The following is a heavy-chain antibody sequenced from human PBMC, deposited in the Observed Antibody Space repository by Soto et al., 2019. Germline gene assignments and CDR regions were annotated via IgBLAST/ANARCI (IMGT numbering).Heavy chain of an antibody. CDR1: GYTFTRYG. CDR2: ISAYNGNT. V-gene: IGHV1-18*04. CDR3: ARDCRRRFPYAWPADKDMDLDLYLAFEI. Sequence: ASVKVSFKASGYTFTRYGISWVRQAPGHGIEWMGWISAYNGNTNYAQKLQGRVTMTTDTSTSTAYMELRSLRSDDTAVYYCARDCRRRFPYAWPADKDMDLDLYLAFEIWGQGTTVTVSS. J-gene: IGHJ3*02. D-gene: IGHD3-16*01.